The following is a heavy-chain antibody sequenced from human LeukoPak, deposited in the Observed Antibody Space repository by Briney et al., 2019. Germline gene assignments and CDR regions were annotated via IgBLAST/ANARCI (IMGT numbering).Heavy chain of an antibody. D-gene: IGHD5-24*01. V-gene: IGHV4-59*01. J-gene: IGHJ4*02. CDR1: GGSISSYY. CDR2: IYYSGST. CDR3: ARASRRMATTIFDY. Sequence: SETLSLTCTVSGGSISSYYWSWIRQPPGKGLEWIGYIYYSGSTNYNPSLKSRVTISVDTSKNQFSLKLSSVTAADTAVYYCARASRRMATTIFDYWGQGTLVTVSS.